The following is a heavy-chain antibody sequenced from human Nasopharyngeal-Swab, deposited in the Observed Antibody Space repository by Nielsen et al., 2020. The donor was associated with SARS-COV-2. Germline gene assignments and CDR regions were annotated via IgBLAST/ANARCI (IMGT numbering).Heavy chain of an antibody. CDR2: ITNGGIMT. CDR1: GFTFTDYY. V-gene: IGHV3-11*04. J-gene: IGHJ6*03. CDR3: ARGQKGSGSYWSRSYFYMDV. Sequence: GGSLRLSCVASGFTFTDYYMTWVRQAPGKGLEWVSYITNGGIMTYYADSVKGRFTMSRDNAKTSLYLQMNSLRAEDTAMYYCARGQKGSGSYWSRSYFYMDVWGKGTTVTVSS. D-gene: IGHD3-10*01.